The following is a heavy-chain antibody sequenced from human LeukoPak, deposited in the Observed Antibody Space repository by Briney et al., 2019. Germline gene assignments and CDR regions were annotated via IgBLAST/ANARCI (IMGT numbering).Heavy chain of an antibody. CDR2: IYYSGST. CDR1: GGSISSSSYY. Sequence: PSETLSLTCTVSGGSISSSSYYWGWIRQPPGKGLEWIGSIYYSGSTYYNPSLKSRVTISVDTSKNQFSLKLSSVTAADTAVYYCARVLAGDIVVVPVPNWFDPWGQGTLVTVSS. V-gene: IGHV4-39*07. CDR3: ARVLAGDIVVVPVPNWFDP. D-gene: IGHD2-2*01. J-gene: IGHJ5*02.